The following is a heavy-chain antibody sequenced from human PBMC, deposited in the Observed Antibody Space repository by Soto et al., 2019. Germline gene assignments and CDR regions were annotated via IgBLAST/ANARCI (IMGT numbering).Heavy chain of an antibody. D-gene: IGHD3-3*01. CDR2: ISYDGSNT. Sequence: GGSLRLSCSGSGFTFNTFAMHWVRQAPGKGLEWMAVISYDGSNTHYGGSVKGRYSISRDNSKNTVYLQVNSLRDEDTAVYYCARDRFRDGFMDHRGQGTLVTVSS. V-gene: IGHV3-30-3*01. J-gene: IGHJ4*02. CDR1: GFTFNTFA. CDR3: ARDRFRDGFMDH.